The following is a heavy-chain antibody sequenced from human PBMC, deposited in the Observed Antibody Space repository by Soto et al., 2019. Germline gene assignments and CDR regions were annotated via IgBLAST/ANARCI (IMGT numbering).Heavy chain of an antibody. V-gene: IGHV3-23*01. D-gene: IGHD2-2*01. CDR3: AKVQGYCSSTSCYYDFDY. Sequence: GGSLRLSCAASGFTFSSYAMSWVRQAPGKGLEWVSAISGSGGSTYYADSVKGRFTISRDNSKNTLYLQMNSLRAEDTAVYYCAKVQGYCSSTSCYYDFDYWGQGTLVTVSS. CDR2: ISGSGGST. CDR1: GFTFSSYA. J-gene: IGHJ4*02.